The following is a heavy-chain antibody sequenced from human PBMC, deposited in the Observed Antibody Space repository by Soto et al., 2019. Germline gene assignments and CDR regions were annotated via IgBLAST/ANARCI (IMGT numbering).Heavy chain of an antibody. CDR2: IYHSGTT. Sequence: SETLSLTGAVSGYSISSGYYWGWNRQPPEKGLAWLGSIYHSGTTYYNPSLKSRVTMSLDTSRNQFSLKLTSVTAADTGVYYCASLPMSGVVTQDKRWFDPWGQGILVTVSS. J-gene: IGHJ5*02. V-gene: IGHV4-38-2*01. CDR1: GYSISSGYY. D-gene: IGHD3-3*01. CDR3: ASLPMSGVVTQDKRWFDP.